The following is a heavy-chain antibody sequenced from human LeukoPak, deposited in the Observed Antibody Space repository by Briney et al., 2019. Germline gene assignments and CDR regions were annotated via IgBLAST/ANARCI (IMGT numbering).Heavy chain of an antibody. CDR2: INPSGGST. CDR3: ARRVKHYYYMDV. Sequence: GASVKVSCKASGYTFTSYYMHWVRQAPGQGLQWMGVINPSGGSTSYAQKFQGRVTMTRDTSTSTVYMELSRLRSDDTAVYYCARRVKHYYYMDVWGKGTTVTVSS. V-gene: IGHV1-46*01. CDR1: GYTFTSYY. D-gene: IGHD3-16*02. J-gene: IGHJ6*03.